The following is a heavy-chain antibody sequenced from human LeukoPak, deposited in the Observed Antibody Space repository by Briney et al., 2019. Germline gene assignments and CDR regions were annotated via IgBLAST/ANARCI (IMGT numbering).Heavy chain of an antibody. V-gene: IGHV3-15*01. J-gene: IGHJ4*02. Sequence: GGSLRLSCAGSGFTFSNAWMNWVRQAPGKGLEGVGRTKSKYHEGTTDYAAPVKGRFTISRDDSKNTLYLQMNSLKTEDTAVYYCTTDNGYYGSGSYSSDYWGQGTLVTVSS. D-gene: IGHD3-10*01. CDR3: TTDNGYYGSGSYSSDY. CDR2: TKSKYHEGTT. CDR1: GFTFSNAW.